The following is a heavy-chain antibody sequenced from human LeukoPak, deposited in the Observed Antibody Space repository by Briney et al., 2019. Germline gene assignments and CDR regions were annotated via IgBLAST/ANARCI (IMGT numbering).Heavy chain of an antibody. J-gene: IGHJ1*01. CDR3: ARDRYYYDSSGQNKYFQH. CDR1: GGTFSSYA. D-gene: IGHD3-22*01. CDR2: IIPIFGTA. Sequence: SVKVSCKASGGTFSSYAISWVRQAPGQGLEWMGGIIPIFGTANYAQKFQGRVTITADESTSTAYMELSSLRSEDTAVYYCARDRYYYDSSGQNKYFQHWGQGTLVTVSS. V-gene: IGHV1-69*13.